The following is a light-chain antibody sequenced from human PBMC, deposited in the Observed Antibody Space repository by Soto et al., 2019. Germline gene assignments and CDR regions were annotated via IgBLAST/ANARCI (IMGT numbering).Light chain of an antibody. V-gene: IGLV2-14*01. CDR1: SGDVGGYNY. CDR2: AVT. Sequence: QSALTQPASVSGSPGQSITISCTGTSGDVGGYNYVSWYQQSPGKVPKLIIYAVTDRPSGVSNRFSGSKSGITASLTISGLQAEDEADYYCSSYTTSGTRVFGGGTKVTVL. CDR3: SSYTTSGTRV. J-gene: IGLJ3*02.